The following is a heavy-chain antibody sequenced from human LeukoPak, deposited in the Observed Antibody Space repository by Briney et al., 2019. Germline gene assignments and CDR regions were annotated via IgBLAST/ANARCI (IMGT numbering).Heavy chain of an antibody. CDR3: ARDFGYYYGSGSYYYYMDV. V-gene: IGHV4-61*02. D-gene: IGHD3-10*01. CDR1: GGSISSGSYY. J-gene: IGHJ6*03. Sequence: PSETLSLTCTVSGGSISSGSYYWSWLRQPAGKGLEWIGRIYTSGSTNYNPSLKSRVTISVDTSKNQFSLKLSSVTAADTAVYYCARDFGYYYGSGSYYYYMDVWGKGTTVTISS. CDR2: IYTSGST.